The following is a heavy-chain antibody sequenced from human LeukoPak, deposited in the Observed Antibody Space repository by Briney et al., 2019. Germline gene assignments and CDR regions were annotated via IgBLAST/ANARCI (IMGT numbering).Heavy chain of an antibody. CDR2: MYYSGST. Sequence: PSETLSLTCTVSGGSVSSGRYHWSWIRQSPGNGLQWIGYMYYSGSTNYNPSLKTRVTISVDTSKNQFFLKLSSVTAADTAVYYCASGGSYYVLDYWGQGTLVTVSS. CDR3: ASGGSYYVLDY. CDR1: GGSVSSGRYH. D-gene: IGHD1-26*01. J-gene: IGHJ4*01. V-gene: IGHV4-61*01.